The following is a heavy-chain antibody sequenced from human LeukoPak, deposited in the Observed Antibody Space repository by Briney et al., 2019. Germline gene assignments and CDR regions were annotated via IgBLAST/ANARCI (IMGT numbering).Heavy chain of an antibody. CDR2: INPNSGGT. CDR3: ARAVGLPNYYYYYMDV. CDR1: GYTFTGYY. V-gene: IGHV1-2*02. D-gene: IGHD3-16*01. Sequence: GASVKVSCKASGYTFTGYYMHWVRQAPGQGLEWMGWINPNSGGTNYAQKFQGRVTMTRDTSISTAYMELSSLRSEDTAVYYCARAVGLPNYYYYYMDVWGKGTTVTVSS. J-gene: IGHJ6*03.